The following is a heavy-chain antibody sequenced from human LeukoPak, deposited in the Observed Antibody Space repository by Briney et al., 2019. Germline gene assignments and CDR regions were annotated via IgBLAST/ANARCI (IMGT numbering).Heavy chain of an antibody. J-gene: IGHJ6*03. V-gene: IGHV4-61*02. CDR1: GGSISSGDYY. CDR3: ARVKDSSSWYYYYYYMDV. CDR2: IYTSGST. D-gene: IGHD6-13*01. Sequence: KPSETLSLTCTVSGGSISSGDYYWSWIRQPAGKGLEWIGRIYTSGSTNYNPSLKSRVTMSVDTSKNQFSLKLSSVTAADTAVYYCARVKDSSSWYYYYYYMDVWGKGTTVTVSS.